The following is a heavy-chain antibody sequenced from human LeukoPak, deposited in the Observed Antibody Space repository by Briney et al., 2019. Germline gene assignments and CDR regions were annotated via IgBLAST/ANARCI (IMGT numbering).Heavy chain of an antibody. CDR1: GGSISSYY. Sequence: SETLSLTCTVSGGSISSYYWSWIRQPPGKGLEWIGYIYYSGSTNYNPSLKSRVTISVDTSKNQFSLKLSSVTAADTAVYYCARDLTTVTTGWFDPWGQGTLVTVSS. CDR3: ARDLTTVTTGWFDP. D-gene: IGHD4-17*01. J-gene: IGHJ5*02. V-gene: IGHV4-59*01. CDR2: IYYSGST.